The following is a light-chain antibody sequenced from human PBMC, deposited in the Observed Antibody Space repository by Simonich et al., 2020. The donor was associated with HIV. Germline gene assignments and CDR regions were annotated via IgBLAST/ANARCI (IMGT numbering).Light chain of an antibody. CDR3: GADHGSGSNFVWV. CDR2: VGTGGLVG. V-gene: IGLV9-49*01. Sequence: QPVLTQPPSASASLGASVTLTCTLSSGYSDYKVDWYQQRPGKGPRFVMRVGTGGLVGARGDGIPDGLSGLGSGLNRYVTIKNIQEEDESDYHCGADHGSGSNFVWVFGGGTKLTVL. CDR1: SGYSDYK. J-gene: IGLJ3*02.